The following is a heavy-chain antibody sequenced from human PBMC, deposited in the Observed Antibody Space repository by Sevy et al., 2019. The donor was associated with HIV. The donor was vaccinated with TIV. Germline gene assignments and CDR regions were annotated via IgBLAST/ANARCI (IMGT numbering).Heavy chain of an antibody. V-gene: IGHV3-30*02. J-gene: IGHJ4*02. CDR2: IRYDGNIR. CDR1: GFDFNNCG. D-gene: IGHD3-3*01. Sequence: GGSLRLSCVASGFDFNNCGMDWFRQAPGKGLEWVTFIRYDGNIRYYADSVKGRFTISRDNSKNTVYLQMNSLRIEDMAVYYCAKRSLDFWSGYSDYWGQGTLVTVSS. CDR3: AKRSLDFWSGYSDY.